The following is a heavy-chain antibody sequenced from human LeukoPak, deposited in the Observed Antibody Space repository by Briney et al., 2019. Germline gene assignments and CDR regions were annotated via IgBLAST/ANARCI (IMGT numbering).Heavy chain of an antibody. CDR1: GGSISSYY. J-gene: IGHJ4*02. Sequence: SETLSLTCTVSGGSISSYYWSWIRQPPGKGLEWIGYIYYSGSTNYNPSLKGRVTISVDTSKNQFSLKLSSVTAADTAVYYCARLYGDYLPFDYWGQGTLVTVSS. V-gene: IGHV4-59*08. D-gene: IGHD4-17*01. CDR2: IYYSGST. CDR3: ARLYGDYLPFDY.